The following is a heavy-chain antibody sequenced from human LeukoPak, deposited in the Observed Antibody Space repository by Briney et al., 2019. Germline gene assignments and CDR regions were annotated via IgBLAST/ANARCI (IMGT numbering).Heavy chain of an antibody. Sequence: SETLSLTCAVYGGSFSGDFWSWIRQSPGKGLEWIGEINHSGSTNYNPSLKSRVTISVDTSKNQFSLKLSSVTAADTAVYYCARGGVIAARPFDYWGQGTLVTVSP. CDR3: ARGGVIAARPFDY. CDR1: GGSFSGDF. V-gene: IGHV4-34*01. D-gene: IGHD6-6*01. CDR2: INHSGST. J-gene: IGHJ4*02.